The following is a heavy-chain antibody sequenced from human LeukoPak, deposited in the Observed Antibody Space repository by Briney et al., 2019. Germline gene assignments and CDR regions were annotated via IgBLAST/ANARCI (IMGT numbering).Heavy chain of an antibody. J-gene: IGHJ6*02. CDR1: GGSISSYY. V-gene: IGHV4-59*08. CDR2: IYYSGST. Sequence: SETLSLTCTVSGGSISSYYWSWIRQPPGKGLEWIGYIYYSGSTNYNPSLKSRVTISVDTSKNQFSLKLSSVTAADTAVYYCARLNYDPNSYYYYGMDVWGQGTTVTVSS. CDR3: ARLNYDPNSYYYYGMDV. D-gene: IGHD3-3*01.